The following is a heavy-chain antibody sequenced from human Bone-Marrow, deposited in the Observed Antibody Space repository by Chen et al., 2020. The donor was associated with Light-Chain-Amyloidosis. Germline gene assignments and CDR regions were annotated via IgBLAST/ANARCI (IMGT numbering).Heavy chain of an antibody. J-gene: IGHJ4*02. CDR1: GGAFTSYY. CDR2: IFYTGAT. V-gene: IGHV4-59*08. Sequence: QVQLQQWGPGLVKASETLSLPCNVSGGAFTSYYWSWIRQSPGKTLEWIGYIFYTGATLYSPSLKNRLTISLDTPKNQFSLKLTSMTAADTAVYYCARHGGASFDFWGQGTLVTVSS. CDR3: ARHGGASFDF. D-gene: IGHD2-21*01.